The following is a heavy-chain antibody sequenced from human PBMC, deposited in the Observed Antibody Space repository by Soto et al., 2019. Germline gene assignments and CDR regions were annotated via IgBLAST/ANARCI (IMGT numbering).Heavy chain of an antibody. J-gene: IGHJ6*02. CDR2: IIPIFGTA. Sequence: QVQLVQSGAEVKKPGSSVKVSCKASGGTFSSYAISWVRQAPGQGLEWMGGIIPIFGTANYAQKFQGRVTITADESTSTAYRELSSMRSEDTAVYYCAGEAGYCSSTSCHYGMDVWGQGTTVTVSS. D-gene: IGHD2-2*01. V-gene: IGHV1-69*01. CDR1: GGTFSSYA. CDR3: AGEAGYCSSTSCHYGMDV.